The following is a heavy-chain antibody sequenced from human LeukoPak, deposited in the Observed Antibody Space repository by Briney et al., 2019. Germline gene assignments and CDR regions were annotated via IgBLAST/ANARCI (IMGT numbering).Heavy chain of an antibody. J-gene: IGHJ4*02. V-gene: IGHV3-23*01. D-gene: IGHD2-2*01. CDR1: GFTFSSYA. CDR3: AKGLVPAAMLAYFDY. Sequence: GSLSLSYAASGFTFSSYAMSWVRQAPGKGLEWVSAISGSGGSTYYADTVKGRFTISSDNSKNTLYLQMNSLRAEDTAVYYCAKGLVPAAMLAYFDYWGQGTLVTVSS. CDR2: ISGSGGST.